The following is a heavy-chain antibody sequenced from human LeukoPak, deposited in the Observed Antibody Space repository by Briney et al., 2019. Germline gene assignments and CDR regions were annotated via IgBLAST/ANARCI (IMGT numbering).Heavy chain of an antibody. V-gene: IGHV3-7*01. CDR2: IKRDGSEE. J-gene: IGHJ4*02. Sequence: GGSLRLSCVASGITFSNYYMSWVRQAPGKGLEWVANIKRDGSEEYYVDSVKGRFTISRDNAENSLYLQMNSLRVEDTAVYYCARVSSGDYIDYWGQGTLVTVSS. CDR3: ARVSSGDYIDY. D-gene: IGHD2-21*01. CDR1: GITFSNYY.